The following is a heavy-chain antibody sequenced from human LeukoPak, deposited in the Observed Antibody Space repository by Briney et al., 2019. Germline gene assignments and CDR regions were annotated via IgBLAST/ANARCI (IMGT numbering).Heavy chain of an antibody. D-gene: IGHD4-17*01. CDR3: AHLLDYGDNRLDF. J-gene: IGHJ4*02. CDR2: INAADNT. V-gene: IGHV1-3*01. CDR1: GYTFTTYA. Sequence: ASVKASCKASGYTFTTYAIHWVRQAPGQRLEWMGWINAADNTKYSQKFQGRVTFTRDTSASTAYMELSSLRSEDTAIYYCAHLLDYGDNRLDFWGQGTLVTVSS.